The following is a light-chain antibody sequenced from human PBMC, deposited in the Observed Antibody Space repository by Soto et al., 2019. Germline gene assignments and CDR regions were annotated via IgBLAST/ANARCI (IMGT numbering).Light chain of an antibody. CDR1: QSVSNNY. CDR3: HQYGTAPLT. CDR2: GAS. Sequence: EIVLTQSPSTLSLSPGERATLSCRASQSVSNNYLAWYQQKPGQAPRLLIYGASTRATGIPDRFSGSGSGTDFTLTISRLEPEDFSVYYCHQYGTAPLTFGPGTKVD. V-gene: IGKV3-20*01. J-gene: IGKJ3*01.